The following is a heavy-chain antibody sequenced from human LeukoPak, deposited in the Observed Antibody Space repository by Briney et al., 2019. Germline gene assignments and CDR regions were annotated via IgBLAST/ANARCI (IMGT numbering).Heavy chain of an antibody. Sequence: SETLSLTCIVSGGSISSRSYYWGWIRQPPGKGLEWIGSIYYSGSTDYNPSLKSRVTISADTSKNQFSLKLSSVTAADTAVYYCARLTLIRGLVDYWGQGTLVTVSS. CDR3: ARLTLIRGLVDY. CDR2: IYYSGST. J-gene: IGHJ4*02. V-gene: IGHV4-39*01. D-gene: IGHD3-10*01. CDR1: GGSISSRSYY.